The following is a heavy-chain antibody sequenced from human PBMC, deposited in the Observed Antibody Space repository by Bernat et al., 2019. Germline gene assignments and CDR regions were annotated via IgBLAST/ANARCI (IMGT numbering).Heavy chain of an antibody. J-gene: IGHJ6*03. CDR3: ARDRNYDFWSGYSYYSYYMDV. CDR2: ISAYNGNT. Sequence: QVQLVQSGAEVKKPGASVKVSCKASGYTFTSYGISWVRQAPGQGLEWMGWISAYNGNTTYAQKLQGRVTMTTDTSTSTAYMELRSLRSDDTAVYYCARDRNYDFWSGYSYYSYYMDVWGKGTTVTVSS. D-gene: IGHD3-3*01. V-gene: IGHV1-18*01. CDR1: GYTFTSYG.